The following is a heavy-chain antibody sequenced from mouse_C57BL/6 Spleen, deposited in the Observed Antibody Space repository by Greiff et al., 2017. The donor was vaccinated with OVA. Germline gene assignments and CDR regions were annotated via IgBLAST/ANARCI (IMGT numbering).Heavy chain of an antibody. CDR3: ARDHTTVSLDY. J-gene: IGHJ2*01. CDR2: ISDGGSYT. CDR1: GFTFSSYA. Sequence: VQLKESGGGLVKPGGSLKLSCAASGFTFSSYAMSWVRQTPEKRLEWVATISDGGSYTYYPDNVKGRFTISRDNAKNNLYLQMSHLKSEDTAMYYCARDHTTVSLDYWGQGTTLTVSS. D-gene: IGHD1-1*01. V-gene: IGHV5-4*01.